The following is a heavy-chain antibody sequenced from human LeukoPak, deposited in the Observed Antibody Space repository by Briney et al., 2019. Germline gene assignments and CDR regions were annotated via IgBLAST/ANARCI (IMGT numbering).Heavy chain of an antibody. V-gene: IGHV3-64*01. CDR1: GFTFSSYA. D-gene: IGHD2-2*01. Sequence: GGSLRLSCAASGFTFSSYAMHWVRQAPGKGLEYVSAISSNGGNTYYANSVKGRFTISRDNSKNTLYLQMGSLRADDMAVYYCARTYCSSTSCLVDYWGQGTLVTVSS. CDR3: ARTYCSSTSCLVDY. J-gene: IGHJ4*02. CDR2: ISSNGGNT.